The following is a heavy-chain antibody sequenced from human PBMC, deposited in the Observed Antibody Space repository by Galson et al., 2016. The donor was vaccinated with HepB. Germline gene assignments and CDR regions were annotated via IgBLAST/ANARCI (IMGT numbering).Heavy chain of an antibody. CDR2: IQNSGENT. J-gene: IGHJ4*02. CDR1: GFRFRDYG. V-gene: IGHV3-23*05. CDR3: ERQLWNTAD. D-gene: IGHD1/OR15-1a*01. Sequence: SLRLSCAASGFRFRDYGMSWVRQAPGKGLEWVSSIQNSGENTHYADSVKGRFTISRDNSRKILDLQMDSLRADDTAVYYCERQLWNTADWGQGTPVSVSS.